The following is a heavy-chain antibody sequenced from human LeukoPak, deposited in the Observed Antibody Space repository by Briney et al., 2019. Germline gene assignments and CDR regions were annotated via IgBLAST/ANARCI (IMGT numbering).Heavy chain of an antibody. CDR3: ARDQVPSIAVRPWNNWFDP. D-gene: IGHD6-6*01. CDR2: IIPILGIA. V-gene: IGHV1-69*04. J-gene: IGHJ5*02. CDR1: GGTFSSYA. Sequence: SVKVSCKASGGTFSSYAISWVRQAPGQGLEWMGRIIPILGIANYAQKFQGRVTITADKSTSTAYMELSSLRSEDTAVYYCARDQVPSIAVRPWNNWFDPWGQGTLVTVSS.